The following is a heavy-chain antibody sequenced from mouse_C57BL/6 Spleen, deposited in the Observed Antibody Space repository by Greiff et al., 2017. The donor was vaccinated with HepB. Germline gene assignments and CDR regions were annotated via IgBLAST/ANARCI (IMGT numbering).Heavy chain of an antibody. J-gene: IGHJ2*01. CDR3: ARSDGTGAYYFDY. D-gene: IGHD4-1*01. V-gene: IGHV1-81*01. CDR2: IYPRSGNT. CDR1: GYTFTSYG. Sequence: QVQLQQSGTELVKPGASVKLSCKASGYTFTSYGISWVKQRTGQGLEWIGEIYPRSGNTYYNEKFKGKATLTADKSSSTAYMELRSLTSEDSAVYFCARSDGTGAYYFDYWGQGTTLTVSS.